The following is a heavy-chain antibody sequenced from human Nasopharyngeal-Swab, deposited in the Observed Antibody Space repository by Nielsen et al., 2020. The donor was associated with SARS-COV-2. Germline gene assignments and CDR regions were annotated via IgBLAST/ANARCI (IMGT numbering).Heavy chain of an antibody. D-gene: IGHD4-17*01. CDR2: IIPILGIA. V-gene: IGHV1-69*02. J-gene: IGHJ4*02. CDR1: VCTFSSYS. CDR3: AGPRGDYGGFDY. Sequence: SVKVSCKASVCTFSSYSISWVRQAPGQGLEWMGRIIPILGIANYAQKFQGRVTITADKSTSTAYMELSSLRSEDTAVYYCAGPRGDYGGFDYWGQGTLVTVSS.